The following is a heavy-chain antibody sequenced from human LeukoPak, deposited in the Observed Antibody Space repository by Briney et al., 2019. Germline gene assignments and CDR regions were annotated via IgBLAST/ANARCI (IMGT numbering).Heavy chain of an antibody. D-gene: IGHD5-18*01. Sequence: PSETLSLTCAVYGGSFSGYYWSWIRQPPGKGLEWIGEINHSGSTNYNPSLKSRVTISVDTSKNQFSLKLSSVTAADTAVYYCARTRGYSYGYGRYFDYWGQGTLVTVSS. V-gene: IGHV4-34*01. CDR3: ARTRGYSYGYGRYFDY. CDR2: INHSGST. CDR1: GGSFSGYY. J-gene: IGHJ4*02.